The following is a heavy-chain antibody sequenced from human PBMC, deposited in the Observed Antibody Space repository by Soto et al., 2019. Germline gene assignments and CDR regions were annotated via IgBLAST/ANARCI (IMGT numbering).Heavy chain of an antibody. CDR1: GFPFRYED. CDR2: VSTSGGRP. V-gene: IGHV3-23*01. D-gene: IGHD6-19*01. CDR3: VRKGYDTGWYSDQ. J-gene: IGHJ4*02. Sequence: GGTPRLSCAASGFPFRYEDMFWGRQAPEKGQEWVSLVSTSGGRPEYTDYVRGRFTISRDHAENTLLLQMNSLAVDDTAVYYGVRKGYDTGWYSDQRGQGNLVHVPS.